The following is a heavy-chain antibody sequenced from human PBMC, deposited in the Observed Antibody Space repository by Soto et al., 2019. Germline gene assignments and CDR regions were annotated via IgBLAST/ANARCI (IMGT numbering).Heavy chain of an antibody. CDR1: GYTFTSYG. J-gene: IGHJ3*02. V-gene: IGHV1-18*01. CDR2: ISAYNGNT. Sequence: ASVQVSCKASGYTFTSYGISWVRQAPGQGLEWMGWISAYNGNTNYAQKLQGRVTMTTDTSTSTAYMGLRSLRSDDTAVYCCARDSVLAENAFDIWGQGTMVTVSS. CDR3: ARDSVLAENAFDI. D-gene: IGHD3-16*01.